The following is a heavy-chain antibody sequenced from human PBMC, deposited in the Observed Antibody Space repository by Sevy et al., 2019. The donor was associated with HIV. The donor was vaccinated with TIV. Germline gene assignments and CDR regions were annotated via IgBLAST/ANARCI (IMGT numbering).Heavy chain of an antibody. Sequence: GGSLRLSCAASGFTFSSYSMNWVRQAPGKGLEWVSYISSSSSTIYYADSVKGRFTISRDNAKNSLYLQMNSLRDEDTAVYYCARTINYYGSGSRQKTYYYYGMDVWGQGTTVTVSS. J-gene: IGHJ6*02. CDR2: ISSSSSTI. CDR3: ARTINYYGSGSRQKTYYYYGMDV. CDR1: GFTFSSYS. V-gene: IGHV3-48*02. D-gene: IGHD3-10*01.